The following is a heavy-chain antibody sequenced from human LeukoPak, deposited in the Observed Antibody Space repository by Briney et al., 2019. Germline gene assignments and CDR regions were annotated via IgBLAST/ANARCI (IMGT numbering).Heavy chain of an antibody. D-gene: IGHD5-12*01. CDR1: GGSISSGDYY. CDR3: ARDPIVATIDRGSISDY. V-gene: IGHV4-30-4*01. Sequence: SETLSLTCTVSGGSISSGDYYWSWIRQPLGKGLEWIGYIYYSGSTYYNPSLKSRVTISVDTSKNQFSLKLSSVTAADTAVYYCARDPIVATIDRGSISDYWGQGTLVTVSS. CDR2: IYYSGST. J-gene: IGHJ4*02.